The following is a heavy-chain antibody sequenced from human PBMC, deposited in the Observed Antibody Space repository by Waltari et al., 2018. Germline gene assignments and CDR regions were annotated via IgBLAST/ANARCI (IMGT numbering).Heavy chain of an antibody. D-gene: IGHD3-10*01. CDR2: IDSGGSA. Sequence: EVQLVETGGGLIQPGGSLRLSCAASGLKVSTSFLSWVRQAPGKGLEGVSYIDSGGSANYIDSVKGRFTISRDNSKNTLYLQMNRLTADDTAVYYCARFYGSGSYFESWGQGALVTVSS. J-gene: IGHJ4*02. V-gene: IGHV3-53*02. CDR3: ARFYGSGSYFES. CDR1: GLKVSTSF.